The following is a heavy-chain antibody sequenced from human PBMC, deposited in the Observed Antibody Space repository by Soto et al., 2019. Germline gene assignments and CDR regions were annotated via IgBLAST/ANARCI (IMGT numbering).Heavy chain of an antibody. Sequence: DVELVESGGGTGQPGGSLRLSCATSGFTFSTHEMNWVSQAPGRGLEWIAKISGSGSTKNYADSVKGRFIIARDNGQRTVDLQMNSLRVEDTAVYYCARGGVYWGQGTLVTVSP. J-gene: IGHJ4*02. D-gene: IGHD2-8*01. V-gene: IGHV3-48*03. CDR1: GFTFSTHE. CDR2: ISGSGSTK. CDR3: ARGGVY.